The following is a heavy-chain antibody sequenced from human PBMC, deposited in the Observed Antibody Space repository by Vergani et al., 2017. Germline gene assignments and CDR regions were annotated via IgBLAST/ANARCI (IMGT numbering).Heavy chain of an antibody. CDR1: GFPFSSYD. CDR2: IGTAGDT. Sequence: EVQLLESGGGLVQPGGSLRLSCAASGFPFSSYDMHWVRQATGKGLEWVSAIGTAGDTYYPGSVQGRFTISRENAKNSFYLQMNSLRAGDTAMYYCVRGPAAAEYFDLWGRGTLVTVSS. V-gene: IGHV3-13*01. J-gene: IGHJ2*01. D-gene: IGHD6-13*01. CDR3: VRGPAAAEYFDL.